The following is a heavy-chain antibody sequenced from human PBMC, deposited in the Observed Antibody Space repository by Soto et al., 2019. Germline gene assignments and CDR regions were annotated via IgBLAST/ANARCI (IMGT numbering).Heavy chain of an antibody. CDR2: IYFSGSS. D-gene: IGHD6-19*01. Sequence: SETLSLTCTVSGASISGSYWSWVRQPPGKGLEWIGYIYFSGSSSHNPSLKMRATVSVDTSKNQFSLTLSSVTAEDTAVYYCARQARYSSGWSPFLLVDYWGQGTLVTVSS. CDR3: ARQARYSSGWSPFLLVDY. J-gene: IGHJ4*02. CDR1: GASISGSY. V-gene: IGHV4-59*08.